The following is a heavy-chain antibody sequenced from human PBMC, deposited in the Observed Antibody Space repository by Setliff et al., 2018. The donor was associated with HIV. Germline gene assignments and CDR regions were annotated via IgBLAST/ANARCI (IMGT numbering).Heavy chain of an antibody. CDR3: TRETIFYYYMDV. V-gene: IGHV3-48*03. CDR1: GFSFSSYN. Sequence: GGSLRLSCAASGFSFSSYNFNWVRQAPGKGLEWVSYISSSSTTVYYADSVKGRFTISRDNAKNSLILQMSSLRAEDTAVYFCTRETIFYYYMDVWGKGTAVTSP. J-gene: IGHJ6*03. D-gene: IGHD3-3*02. CDR2: ISSSSTTV.